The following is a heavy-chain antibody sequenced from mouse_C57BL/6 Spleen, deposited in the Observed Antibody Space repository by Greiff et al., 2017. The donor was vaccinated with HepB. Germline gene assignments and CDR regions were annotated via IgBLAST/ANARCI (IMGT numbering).Heavy chain of an antibody. CDR1: GYTFTDYY. Sequence: EVQLQQSGPELVKPGASVQISCKASGYTFTDYYMNWVKQSHGKSLEWIGDINPNNGGTSYNQKFKGKATLTVDKSSSTAYMELRSLTSEDSAVYYCAAYYYAMDYWGQGTSVTVSS. J-gene: IGHJ4*01. CDR3: AAYYYAMDY. CDR2: INPNNGGT. V-gene: IGHV1-26*01.